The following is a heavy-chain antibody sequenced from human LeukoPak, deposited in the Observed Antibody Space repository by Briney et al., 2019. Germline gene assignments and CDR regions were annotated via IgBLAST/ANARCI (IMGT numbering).Heavy chain of an antibody. D-gene: IGHD6-19*01. Sequence: GGSLRLSCAASGFTFSSYSMNWVRQAPGKGLEWLSYISSDSNTIYYADSVKGRFTISRDNAKNSVYLQMSSLRVEDTAAYYCAREHGSAWPIDFDYWGQGTLVTVSS. V-gene: IGHV3-48*01. CDR1: GFTFSSYS. CDR2: ISSDSNTI. J-gene: IGHJ4*02. CDR3: AREHGSAWPIDFDY.